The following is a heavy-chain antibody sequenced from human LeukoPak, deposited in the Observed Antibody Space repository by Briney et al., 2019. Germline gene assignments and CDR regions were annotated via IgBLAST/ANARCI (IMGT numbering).Heavy chain of an antibody. CDR1: GFTVSGNY. D-gene: IGHD6-25*01. CDR3: AGGNTWPGLSY. J-gene: IGHJ4*02. Sequence: SGGSLRLSCAASGFTVSGNYMSWVRQAPGKGLEWVSVIYTAGSTYNADSVKGRFTTSRDKSKNTLYLQMNTLRAEDTAVYFCAGGNTWPGLSYWGQGTLLTVSS. CDR2: IYTAGST. V-gene: IGHV3-53*01.